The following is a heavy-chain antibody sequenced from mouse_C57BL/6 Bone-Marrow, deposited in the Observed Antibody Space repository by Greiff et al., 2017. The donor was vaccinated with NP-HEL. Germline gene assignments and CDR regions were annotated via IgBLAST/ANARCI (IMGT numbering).Heavy chain of an antibody. D-gene: IGHD4-1*01. Sequence: QVQLQQSGPELVKPGASVKISCKASGYAFSSSWMNWVKQRPGKGLEWIGRIYPGDGDTNYNGKFKSKATLTVDTSSSTAYMQLSSLTSEDSAVYYCARANWDWFAYWGQGTLVTVSA. J-gene: IGHJ3*01. CDR1: GYAFSSSW. CDR3: ARANWDWFAY. V-gene: IGHV1-82*01. CDR2: IYPGDGDT.